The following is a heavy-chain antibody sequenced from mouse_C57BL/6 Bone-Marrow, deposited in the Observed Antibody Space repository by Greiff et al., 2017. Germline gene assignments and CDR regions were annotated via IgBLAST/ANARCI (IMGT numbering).Heavy chain of an antibody. CDR1: GYAFTNYL. V-gene: IGHV1-54*01. J-gene: IGHJ4*01. Sequence: VQLQQSGAELVRPGTSVKVSCKASGYAFTNYLIEWVKQRPGQGLEWIGVINPGSGGTNYNEKFKGKATLTADKSSSTAYMQLSSLTSEDSAVYFCARTGYCSYAMDYWGQGTSVTVSS. CDR3: ARTGYCSYAMDY. D-gene: IGHD2-3*01. CDR2: INPGSGGT.